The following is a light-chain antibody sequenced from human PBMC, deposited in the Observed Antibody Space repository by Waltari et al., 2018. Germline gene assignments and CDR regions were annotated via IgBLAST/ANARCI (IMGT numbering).Light chain of an antibody. V-gene: IGLV1-40*01. J-gene: IGLJ2*01. Sequence: QSVLTQPPSASGAPGQRVTISCTGSSSNIGAGYYVSWYQQFPGTAPKLLIYENNKRPSGVSDRFSGSKSGTSASLTITGLQSEDEADYYCSAWDSRLSTGLFGGGTRLTVL. CDR1: SSNIGAGYY. CDR2: ENN. CDR3: SAWDSRLSTGL.